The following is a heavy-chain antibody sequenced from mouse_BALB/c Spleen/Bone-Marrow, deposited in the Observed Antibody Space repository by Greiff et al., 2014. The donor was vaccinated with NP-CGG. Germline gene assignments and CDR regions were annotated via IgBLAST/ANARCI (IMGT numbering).Heavy chain of an antibody. Sequence: VHLVESGAELVRPGSSVKISCKASGYAFSSYWMNWVKQRPGQGLEWIGQIYPGDGDTNYNGNFKGKATLTTDKSSTTAYMQLSSLTSDDSAVYFCARGGRLTGYYFDYWGQGTTLTVSS. CDR1: GYAFSSYW. V-gene: IGHV1-80*01. J-gene: IGHJ2*01. CDR2: IYPGDGDT. CDR3: ARGGRLTGYYFDY. D-gene: IGHD4-1*01.